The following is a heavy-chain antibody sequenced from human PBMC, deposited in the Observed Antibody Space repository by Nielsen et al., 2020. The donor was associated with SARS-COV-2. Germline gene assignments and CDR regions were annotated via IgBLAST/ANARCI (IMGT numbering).Heavy chain of an antibody. J-gene: IGHJ4*02. V-gene: IGHV3-23*01. CDR2: ISGSGGST. Sequence: GESLKISCAASGFTFSSYAMSWVRQAPGKGLEWVSAISGSGGSTYYADSVKGRFTISRDNSKNTLYLQMNSLRAEDTAVYYCAKADVVVVAWSIYDYWGQGTLVTVSS. D-gene: IGHD2-15*01. CDR3: AKADVVVVAWSIYDY. CDR1: GFTFSSYA.